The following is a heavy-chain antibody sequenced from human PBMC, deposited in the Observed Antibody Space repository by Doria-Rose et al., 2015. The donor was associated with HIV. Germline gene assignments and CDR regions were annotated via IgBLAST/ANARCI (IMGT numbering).Heavy chain of an antibody. Sequence: EVQLVQSGGGLVQPGRSLRLSCVGSGFSFESYAMHWVRLAPGKGLEWVAGISWDGGAKGNADSVEGRFTISRDNAKKSVYLEMRSLRPEDTALYYCAKAPIIGPKYYFYMDVWGKGTSVTVSS. V-gene: IGHV3-9*01. D-gene: IGHD3-3*01. CDR1: GFSFESYA. CDR3: AKAPIIGPKYYFYMDV. CDR2: ISWDGGAK. J-gene: IGHJ6*03.